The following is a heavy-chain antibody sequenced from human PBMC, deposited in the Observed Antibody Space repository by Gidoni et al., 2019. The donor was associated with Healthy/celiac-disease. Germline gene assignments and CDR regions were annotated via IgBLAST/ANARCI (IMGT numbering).Heavy chain of an antibody. CDR1: GGTFSSYA. V-gene: IGHV1-69*06. J-gene: IGHJ5*02. Sequence: QVQLVQSRAEVKKPGSSVKVSCKASGGTFSSYAISWVRQAPGQGLEWMGGIIPIFGTANYAQKFQGRVTITADKSTSTAYMELSSLRSEDTAVYYCARDLAAAGPSRTNWFDPWGQGTLVTVSS. CDR2: IIPIFGTA. D-gene: IGHD6-13*01. CDR3: ARDLAAAGPSRTNWFDP.